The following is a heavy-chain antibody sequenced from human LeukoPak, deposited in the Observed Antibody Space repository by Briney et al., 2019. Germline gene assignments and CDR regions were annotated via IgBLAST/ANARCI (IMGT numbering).Heavy chain of an antibody. J-gene: IGHJ6*03. CDR2: ISSSSSYI. CDR3: ARDMWCSGGSCYMDV. Sequence: GGSLRLSCGASGFTFSSCGMNWVRRAPGKGREWVSSISSSSSYIYYADSVKGRFTISRDNAKNSLYLQMNRLRAEDTAVYYCARDMWCSGGSCYMDVWGKGTTVTVSS. V-gene: IGHV3-21*01. D-gene: IGHD2-15*01. CDR1: GFTFSSCG.